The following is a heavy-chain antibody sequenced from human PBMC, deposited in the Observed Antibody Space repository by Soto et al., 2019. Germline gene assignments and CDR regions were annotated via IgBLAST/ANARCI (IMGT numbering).Heavy chain of an antibody. J-gene: IGHJ3*02. Sequence: EVQLVPSGAEVKKPGESLKISCKGSGYSFTSYWIGWVRQLPGKGLEWMGIIYPGDSDTRYSPSFQGQVTISADKSISTAYLQWSSLKASDTAMYYCARHSDPGATVVTDAFDIWGQGTMVTVSS. CDR3: ARHSDPGATVVTDAFDI. V-gene: IGHV5-51*01. CDR1: GYSFTSYW. CDR2: IYPGDSDT. D-gene: IGHD4-17*01.